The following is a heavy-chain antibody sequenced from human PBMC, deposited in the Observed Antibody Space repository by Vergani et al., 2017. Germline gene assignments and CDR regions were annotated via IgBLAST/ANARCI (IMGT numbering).Heavy chain of an antibody. Sequence: EVQLVESGGGLVKPGGSLRLSCAASGFIFSSYSMNWVRQATGKGREWVSSISCSSSYIYYADSVKGRFTISRENAKNSLYLQTNSLRAEDTAAYYCARWAIGARMITWWFDPWGQGTLVTVSS. CDR3: ARWAIGARMITWWFDP. D-gene: IGHD3-16*01. CDR2: ISCSSSYI. V-gene: IGHV3-21*01. CDR1: GFIFSSYS. J-gene: IGHJ5*02.